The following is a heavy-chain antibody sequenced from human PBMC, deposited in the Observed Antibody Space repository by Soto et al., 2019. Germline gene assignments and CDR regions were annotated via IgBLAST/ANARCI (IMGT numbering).Heavy chain of an antibody. CDR3: ARDFQTADYDILTGGADY. V-gene: IGHV3-33*01. CDR1: GFTFSSYG. Sequence: GGSLRLSCAASGFTFSSYGMHWVRQAPGKGLEWVAVIWYDGSNKYYADSVKGRFTISRDNSKNTLYLQMNSLRAEDTAVYYCARDFQTADYDILTGGADYWGQGTLVTVSS. D-gene: IGHD3-9*01. J-gene: IGHJ4*02. CDR2: IWYDGSNK.